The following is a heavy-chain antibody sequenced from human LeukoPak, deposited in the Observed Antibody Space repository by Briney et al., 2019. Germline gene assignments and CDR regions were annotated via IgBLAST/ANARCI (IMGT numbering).Heavy chain of an antibody. CDR2: INPNSGGT. J-gene: IGHJ4*02. CDR1: GYTFTGYY. D-gene: IGHD5-24*01. CDR3: ARRYETIWFDY. V-gene: IGHV1-2*02. Sequence: ASVKVSCKASGYTFTGYYMHWVRQAPGQGLEWMGWINPNSGGTNYAQKFQGRVTMTRDTSISTAYMELSRLRAEDTALYYCARRYETIWFDYWGPGTLVTVSS.